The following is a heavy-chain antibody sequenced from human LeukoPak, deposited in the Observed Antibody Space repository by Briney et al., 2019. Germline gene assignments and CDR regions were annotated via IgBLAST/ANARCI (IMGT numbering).Heavy chain of an antibody. V-gene: IGHV6-1*01. CDR2: TYYRSKWYN. J-gene: IGHJ4*02. D-gene: IGHD2-2*01. Sequence: SQTLSLTCAISGDSVSSNSAAWNWIRQSPLRSLEWLGRTYYRSKWYNDYAVSVKSRITINPDTSKNQFSLQLNSVTPEDTAVYYCAREDWGYCSSTSLLCSFDYWGQGTLVTVSS. CDR3: AREDWGYCSSTSLLCSFDY. CDR1: GDSVSSNSAA.